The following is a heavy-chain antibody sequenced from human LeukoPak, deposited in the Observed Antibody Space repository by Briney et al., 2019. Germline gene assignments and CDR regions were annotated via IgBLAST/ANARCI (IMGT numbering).Heavy chain of an antibody. Sequence: PGRSLRLSCAASGFTFDDYAMHWVRQAPGKGLEWVSGISWNSGTIGYADSVKGRFTISRDNAKSSLYLEMNSLRIEDTALFYCAKDLRGYSYVMDYWGQGALVTVSS. CDR1: GFTFDDYA. V-gene: IGHV3-9*01. J-gene: IGHJ4*02. D-gene: IGHD5-18*01. CDR2: ISWNSGTI. CDR3: AKDLRGYSYVMDY.